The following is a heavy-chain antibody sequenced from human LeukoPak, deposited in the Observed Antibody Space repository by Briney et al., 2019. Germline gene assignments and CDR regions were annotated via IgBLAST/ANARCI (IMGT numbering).Heavy chain of an antibody. CDR2: ISGSGGTT. V-gene: IGHV3-23*01. D-gene: IGHD2/OR15-2a*01. J-gene: IGHJ4*02. CDR3: AQHRDSDQYDFLRDY. CDR1: GFTFNSYT. Sequence: GGSLRLSCAASGFTFNSYTMTWVRQAPGKGLEGGSTISGSGGTTFYADSVKGRFTISRDNSKNTVYVQMDSPRADDTPVYLCAQHRDSDQYDFLRDYWGPGSLVTVSP.